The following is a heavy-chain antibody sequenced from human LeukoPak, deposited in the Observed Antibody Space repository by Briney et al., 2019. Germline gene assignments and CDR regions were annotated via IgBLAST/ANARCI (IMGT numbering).Heavy chain of an antibody. V-gene: IGHV3-21*01. CDR1: GFTFSSYS. J-gene: IGHJ4*02. D-gene: IGHD6-19*01. CDR2: ISSSSSYI. Sequence: GALRLSCAASGFTFSSYSMNWVRQAPGKGLEWVSSISSSSSYIYYADSVKGRFTISRDNAKNSLYLQMNSLRAEDTAVYYCARDSSGWYNYWGQGTLVTVSS. CDR3: ARDSSGWYNY.